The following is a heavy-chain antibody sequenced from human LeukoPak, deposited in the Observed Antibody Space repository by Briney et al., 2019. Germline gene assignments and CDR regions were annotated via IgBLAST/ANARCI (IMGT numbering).Heavy chain of an antibody. Sequence: ASVKVSCKASGYPFTSYYMHWVRQAPGQGLEWVGIINPSGGSTSYAQKFQGRVTMTRDISTSTVYMELSSLRSEDTAVYYCARAWQWLLGRGYYYMDVWGKGTTVTVSS. J-gene: IGHJ6*03. CDR3: ARAWQWLLGRGYYYMDV. CDR1: GYPFTSYY. D-gene: IGHD3-22*01. V-gene: IGHV1-46*01. CDR2: INPSGGST.